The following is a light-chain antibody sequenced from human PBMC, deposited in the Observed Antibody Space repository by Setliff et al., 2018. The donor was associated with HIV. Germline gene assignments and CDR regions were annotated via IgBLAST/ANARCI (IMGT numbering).Light chain of an antibody. CDR2: DVI. V-gene: IGLV2-11*01. Sequence: QSVLTQPRSVSGSPGQSVTISCTGTTSDVGGYNFVSWYQHHPGKAPKLMIYDVIKRPSGVPDRFSGSKSGNTASPTISGLQAEDEADYYCCSYAGSHTFVFGTGTKVTVL. J-gene: IGLJ1*01. CDR3: CSYAGSHTFV. CDR1: TSDVGGYNF.